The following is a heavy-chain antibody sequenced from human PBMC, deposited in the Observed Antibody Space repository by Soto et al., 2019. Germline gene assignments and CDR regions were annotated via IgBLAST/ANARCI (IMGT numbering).Heavy chain of an antibody. D-gene: IGHD3-10*01. J-gene: IGHJ3*02. CDR3: AKAPVLLWFGELSAFDI. V-gene: IGHV3-23*01. CDR1: GVTFSSYT. CDR2: ISGSGGNT. Sequence: EVQLLESGGGLVQTGVSLRLSCAASGVTFSSYTMSWVRQAPGKGLEWVSAISGSGGNTYYADSVKGRFTISRDNSKNTLYLQMNSLRAEDTAVYYCAKAPVLLWFGELSAFDIWGQGTMVTVSS.